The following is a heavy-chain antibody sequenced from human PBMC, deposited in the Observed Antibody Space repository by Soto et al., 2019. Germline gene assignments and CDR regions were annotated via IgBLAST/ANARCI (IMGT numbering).Heavy chain of an antibody. Sequence: PSETLSLTCTVSGVSVNSNSYSWGWIRQSPGKGLEWIGTIYSSETTHYNPSLRSRVTISVDTSMNEFSLSLRSVTAADTAVYCCGRLNGHCASTGCHGYYGMDVWGQGTTVTVSS. J-gene: IGHJ6*02. CDR3: GRLNGHCASTGCHGYYGMDV. CDR2: IYSSETT. V-gene: IGHV4-39*01. CDR1: GVSVNSNSYS. D-gene: IGHD2-2*03.